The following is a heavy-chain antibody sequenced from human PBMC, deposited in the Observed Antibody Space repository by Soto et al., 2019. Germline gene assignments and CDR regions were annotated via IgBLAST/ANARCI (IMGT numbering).Heavy chain of an antibody. Sequence: SVKVSCKASGGTFSSYAISWVRQAPGQGLEWMGGIIPIFGTANYAQKFQGRVTITADESTSTAYMELSSLRSEDTAVYYCARDKEDTKIVVVQANYYYGMDVWGQGTTVTVSS. J-gene: IGHJ6*02. V-gene: IGHV1-69*13. CDR1: GGTFSSYA. CDR2: IIPIFGTA. D-gene: IGHD3-22*01. CDR3: ARDKEDTKIVVVQANYYYGMDV.